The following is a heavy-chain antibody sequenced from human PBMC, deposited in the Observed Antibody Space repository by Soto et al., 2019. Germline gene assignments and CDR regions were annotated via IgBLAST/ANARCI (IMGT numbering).Heavy chain of an antibody. CDR3: ARADCSSTSCYYYMDV. CDR1: GGSFSGYY. D-gene: IGHD2-2*01. V-gene: IGHV4-34*01. Sequence: SETLSLTCGVYGGSFSGYYWSWIRQPPGKGLEWIGEINHSGSTNYNPSLKSRVTISVDTSKNQFSLKLSSVTAADTAVYYCARADCSSTSCYYYMDVWGKGTTVTVSS. J-gene: IGHJ6*03. CDR2: INHSGST.